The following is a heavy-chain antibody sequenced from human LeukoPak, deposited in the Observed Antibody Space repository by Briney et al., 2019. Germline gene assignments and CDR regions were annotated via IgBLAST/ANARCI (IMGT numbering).Heavy chain of an antibody. CDR3: ARDERGGSSSDI. D-gene: IGHD6-13*01. CDR2: IYYSGST. J-gene: IGHJ3*02. Sequence: PSETLSLTCTVSGVSISSSSYYWGWIRQPPGKGLEWIGSIYYSGSTYYNPSLKSRATISVDTSKNQFSLKLSSVTAADTAVYYCARDERGGSSSDIWGQGTMVTVS. V-gene: IGHV4-39*01. CDR1: GVSISSSSYY.